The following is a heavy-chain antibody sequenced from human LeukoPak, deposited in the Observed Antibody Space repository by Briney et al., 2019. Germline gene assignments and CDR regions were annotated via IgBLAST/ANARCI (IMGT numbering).Heavy chain of an antibody. J-gene: IGHJ4*02. D-gene: IGHD4-23*01. CDR1: GASISNNY. V-gene: IGHV4-39*07. CDR2: GST. CDR3: ARDRDGGTVFDY. Sequence: PSETLSLTCTVSGASISNNYWGWIRQPPGQGLEWIGSGSTYRNPSLKSRVTISLDTSKNQFSLEMTSVTAADTAIYHCARDRDGGTVFDYWGQGTLVTVSS.